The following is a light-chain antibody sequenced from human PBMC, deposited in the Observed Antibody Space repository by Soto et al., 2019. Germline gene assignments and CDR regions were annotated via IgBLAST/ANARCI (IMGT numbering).Light chain of an antibody. V-gene: IGLV2-23*03. CDR3: LSYVGSSTVDV. Sequence: QSALTQPASVSGSTGQSITITCTGTSSDFGSDNVVSWYQQHPAKVPKLILYAGSQRPSGVSDRFSVSVHGNTASLTISGIQAEDEAVYYCLSYVGSSTVDVFGGGTKVTV. CDR2: AGS. CDR1: SSDFGSDNV. J-gene: IGLJ2*01.